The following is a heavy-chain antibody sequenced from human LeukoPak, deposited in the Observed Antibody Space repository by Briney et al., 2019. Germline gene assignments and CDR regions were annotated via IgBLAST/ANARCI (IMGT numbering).Heavy chain of an antibody. D-gene: IGHD3-3*01. J-gene: IGHJ5*02. CDR3: ARDQGCYDPEGNWFDP. Sequence: GGSLRLSCAASGFIVSSNYMSWVRQAPGKGLEWVSVIYSGGSTYYSDSVKGTFTISRDNSKNTLYLQMNSLRAEDTAVYYCARDQGCYDPEGNWFDPWGQGTLVTVSS. CDR1: GFIVSSNY. CDR2: IYSGGST. V-gene: IGHV3-66*01.